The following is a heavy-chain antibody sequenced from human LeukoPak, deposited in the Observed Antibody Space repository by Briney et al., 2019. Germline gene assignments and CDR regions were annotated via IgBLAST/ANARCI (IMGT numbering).Heavy chain of an antibody. CDR3: ASQLGGTTFH. D-gene: IGHD1/OR15-1a*01. J-gene: IGHJ4*02. V-gene: IGHV4-59*01. Sequence: KPSEALSLTLTVSGVSINTYLWSWIRQPPRKGLERIGYVYYNGITNYNPSLKSRVSISLDTSKNQFSLRLNSVTAAETAVYYCASQLGGTTFHWGQGTLVTVSS. CDR2: VYYNGIT. CDR1: GVSINTYL.